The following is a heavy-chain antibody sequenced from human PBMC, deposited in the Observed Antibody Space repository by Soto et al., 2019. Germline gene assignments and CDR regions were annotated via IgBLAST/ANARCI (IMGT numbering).Heavy chain of an antibody. CDR2: LWRDGSKV. D-gene: IGHD6-19*01. J-gene: IGHJ4*02. Sequence: PGGSLRLSCAASGFTFSDYDMPWVRQAPGNRLEWVAVLWRDGSKVYYADSVKCRFTTSRDNSKNTLYLEMNSLRVEDTAVYYCARDGTGWTGGDHWGQGTLFTVSS. V-gene: IGHV3-33*01. CDR1: GFTFSDYD. CDR3: ARDGTGWTGGDH.